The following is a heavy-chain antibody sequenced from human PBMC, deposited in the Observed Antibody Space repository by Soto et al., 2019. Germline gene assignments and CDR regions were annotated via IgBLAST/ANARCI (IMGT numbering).Heavy chain of an antibody. CDR3: ARGGDGYNCGAVY. CDR2: TIPKLGSA. D-gene: IGHD2-21*01. V-gene: IGHV1-69*01. Sequence: QVQLVQSGAEVKEPGSSVKVSCKASGGGNLRDYRTTWVRRAPGQGLEWMGGTIPKLGSANYAQNFQGRVTITADESTNPVYMELRSLRSDDTAVYYCARGGDGYNCGAVYRGQGSPVTVSS. CDR1: GGGNLRDYR. J-gene: IGHJ4*02.